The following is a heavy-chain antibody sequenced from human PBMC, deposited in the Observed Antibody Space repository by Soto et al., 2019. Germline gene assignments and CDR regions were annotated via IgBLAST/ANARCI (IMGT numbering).Heavy chain of an antibody. CDR3: ARGKVVPAAMNGAGKYFQH. Sequence: QVQLVESGGGVVQPGRSLRLSCAASGFTFSSYGMHWVRQAPGKGLEWVAVIWYDGSNKYYADSVKGRFTISRDNSKNTLYLQLNSLRAEDTAVYYCARGKVVPAAMNGAGKYFQHWGQGTLVTVSS. V-gene: IGHV3-33*01. CDR1: GFTFSSYG. J-gene: IGHJ1*01. D-gene: IGHD2-2*01. CDR2: IWYDGSNK.